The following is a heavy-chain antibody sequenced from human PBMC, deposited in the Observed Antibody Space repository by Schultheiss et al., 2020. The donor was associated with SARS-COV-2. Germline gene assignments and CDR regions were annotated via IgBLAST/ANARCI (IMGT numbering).Heavy chain of an antibody. D-gene: IGHD2-15*01. CDR2: ISYDGSNK. CDR3: ARRQWSPGDYYYGMDV. V-gene: IGHV3-30*03. Sequence: GESLKISCVASGFTFSNYWMYWVRQAPGKGLEWVAVISYDGSNKYYADSVKGRFTISRDNSKNTLYLQMNSLRAEDTAVYYCARRQWSPGDYYYGMDVWGQGTTVTVSS. CDR1: GFTFSNYW. J-gene: IGHJ6*02.